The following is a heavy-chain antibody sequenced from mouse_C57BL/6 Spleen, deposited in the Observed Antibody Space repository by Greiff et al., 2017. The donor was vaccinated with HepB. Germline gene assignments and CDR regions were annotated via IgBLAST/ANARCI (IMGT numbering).Heavy chain of an antibody. CDR1: GYTFTSYW. CDR3: ARFSSSGYPRHYAMDY. J-gene: IGHJ4*01. Sequence: VQLQQPGTELVKPGASVKLSCKASGYTFTSYWMHWVKQRPGQGLEWIGNINPSNGGTNYNEKFKSKATLTVDKSSSTAYMQLSSLTSEDSAVYYCARFSSSGYPRHYAMDYWGQGTSVTVSS. V-gene: IGHV1-53*01. CDR2: INPSNGGT. D-gene: IGHD3-2*02.